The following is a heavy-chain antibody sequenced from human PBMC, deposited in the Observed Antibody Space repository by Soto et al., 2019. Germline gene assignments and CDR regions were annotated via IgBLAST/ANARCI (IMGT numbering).Heavy chain of an antibody. J-gene: IGHJ4*02. CDR2: INAGNGNT. CDR3: ARATFGGPPDY. D-gene: IGHD3-16*01. Sequence: ASVKVSCKASGYTFTSYAMHWVRQAPGQRLERMGWINAGNGNTKYSQKFQGRVTITRDTSASTAYMELSSLRSEDTAVYYCARATFGGPPDYWGQGTLVTVSS. V-gene: IGHV1-3*01. CDR1: GYTFTSYA.